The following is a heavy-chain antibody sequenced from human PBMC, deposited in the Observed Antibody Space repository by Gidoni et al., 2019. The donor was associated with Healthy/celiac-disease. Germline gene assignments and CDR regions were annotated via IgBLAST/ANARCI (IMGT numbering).Heavy chain of an antibody. CDR3: ARGRPSSGYNPRSFDI. CDR1: GFTFSSYD. CDR2: IGTAGDT. Sequence: EVQLVESGGGLVQPGGSLRLSCAASGFTFSSYDMHWVRQATGKGLEWVSAIGTAGDTYYPGSVKGRFTISRENAKNSLYLQMNSLRAGDTAVYYCARGRPSSGYNPRSFDIWGQGTMVTVSS. D-gene: IGHD3-22*01. J-gene: IGHJ3*02. V-gene: IGHV3-13*01.